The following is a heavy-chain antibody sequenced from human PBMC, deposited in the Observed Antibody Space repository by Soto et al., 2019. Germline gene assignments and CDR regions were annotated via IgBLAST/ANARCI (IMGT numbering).Heavy chain of an antibody. J-gene: IGHJ6*02. CDR1: GGSFSGYY. CDR3: ARVVRGVTSYYYYGMDV. Sequence: SETLSLTCAVYGGSFSGYYWSWIRQPPGKGLEWIGEINHSGSTNYNPSLKSRVTISVDTSKNQFSLKLSSVTAADTAVYYCARVVRGVTSYYYYGMDVWGQGTTVTVSS. D-gene: IGHD3-10*01. V-gene: IGHV4-34*01. CDR2: INHSGST.